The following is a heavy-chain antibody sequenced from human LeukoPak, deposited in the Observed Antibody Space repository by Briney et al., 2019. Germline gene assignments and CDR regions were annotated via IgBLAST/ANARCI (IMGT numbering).Heavy chain of an antibody. V-gene: IGHV1-2*02. CDR2: INPNSGGT. CDR1: GYTFTGYY. J-gene: IGHJ4*02. CDR3: ARPLYSGSYYWDY. Sequence: ASVKVSCKASGYTFTGYYMHWVRQAPGQGLEWMGWINPNSGGTNYAQKFQGRVTMTRDTSISTAYMELSRLRSDDTAVYYCARPLYSGSYYWDYWGQGTLVTVSS. D-gene: IGHD1-26*01.